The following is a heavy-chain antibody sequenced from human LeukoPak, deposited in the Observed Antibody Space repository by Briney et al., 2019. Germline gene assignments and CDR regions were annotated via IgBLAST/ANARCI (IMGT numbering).Heavy chain of an antibody. CDR3: AKKRGYCSSTSCEFFDY. V-gene: IGHV3-23*01. Sequence: GGSLRLSCAASGFTFNTYGMSWVRQAPGKGLEWVSAISDSGDSTYYADSVKGRFTISRDNSKNTLYLQMNNLRAEDTAVYYCAKKRGYCSSTSCEFFDYWGQGTLVTVSS. D-gene: IGHD2-2*01. CDR1: GFTFNTYG. CDR2: ISDSGDST. J-gene: IGHJ4*02.